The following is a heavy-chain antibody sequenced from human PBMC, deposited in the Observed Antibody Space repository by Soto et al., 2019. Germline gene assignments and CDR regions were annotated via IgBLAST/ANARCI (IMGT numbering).Heavy chain of an antibody. J-gene: IGHJ4*02. D-gene: IGHD6-6*01. CDR3: ARSLSTIGGRPDS. CDR2: INPNSGDT. Sequence: ASVKVSCKASGYTFTGYYVHWVRQAPGQGLEWMGWINPNSGDTKYAQKFQGRVTMTRDTSTRTAYMEVSRLTSDDTAVYYCARSLSTIGGRPDSWGQGTLVTVSS. V-gene: IGHV1-2*02. CDR1: GYTFTGYY.